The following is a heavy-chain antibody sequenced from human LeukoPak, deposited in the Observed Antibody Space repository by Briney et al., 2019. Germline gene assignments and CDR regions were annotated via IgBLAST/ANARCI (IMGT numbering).Heavy chain of an antibody. Sequence: GASVKVSCKASGGTFSSYAISWVRQAPGQGLEWMGGIIPIFGTANYAQKFQGRVTITADESTSTAYMELSSLRSEDTAVYYCAGVGYYESSGYYEYWGQGTLVTVSS. V-gene: IGHV1-69*13. CDR3: AGVGYYESSGYYEY. CDR1: GGTFSSYA. CDR2: IIPIFGTA. J-gene: IGHJ4*02. D-gene: IGHD3-22*01.